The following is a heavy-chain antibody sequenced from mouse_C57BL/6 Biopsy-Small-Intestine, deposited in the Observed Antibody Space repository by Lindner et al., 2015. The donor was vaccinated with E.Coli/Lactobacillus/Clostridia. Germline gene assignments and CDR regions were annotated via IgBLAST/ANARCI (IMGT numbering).Heavy chain of an antibody. Sequence: SVKVSCKASGYTFTGYNMHWVRQAPGQGLEWMGRISPNSVSAKYAQKFQGRVTMTRDTSISTAYMELSRLTSDDTAVYYCARDRAPRLTGYYMDAFDIWGQGTMVTVSS. V-gene: IGHV1-18*01. CDR2: ISPNSVSA. CDR3: ARDRAPRLTGYYMDAFDI. CDR1: GYTFTGYN. D-gene: IGHD1-1*01. J-gene: IGHJ3*01.